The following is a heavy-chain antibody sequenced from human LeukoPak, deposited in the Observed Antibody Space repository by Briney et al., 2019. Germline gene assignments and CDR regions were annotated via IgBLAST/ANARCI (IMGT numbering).Heavy chain of an antibody. V-gene: IGHV1-18*01. CDR2: ISAYNGNT. Sequence: ASVKVSCKASGYTFTSYGISWVRQAPGQGLEWMGWISAYNGNTNYAQKLQGRVTMTTDTSTSTAYMELRSLRSDDTAVYYCARVTWFGELLRVHWFDPWGQGTLVTVSS. CDR3: ARVTWFGELLRVHWFDP. J-gene: IGHJ5*02. CDR1: GYTFTSYG. D-gene: IGHD3-10*01.